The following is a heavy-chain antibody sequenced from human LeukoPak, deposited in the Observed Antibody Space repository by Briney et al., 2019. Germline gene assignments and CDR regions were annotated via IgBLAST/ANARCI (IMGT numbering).Heavy chain of an antibody. CDR3: AKDTDSGAYDH. D-gene: IGHD6-19*01. J-gene: IGHJ5*02. V-gene: IGHV3-74*01. Sequence: PGGSLRLSCAASGFTFSTYWMHWVRQVPGKGLVWVSRVNSDGSSTTYADSVKGRFTISRDNAKNSLYLQMNSLRAEDTAVYYCAKDTDSGAYDHWGQGTLVTVSS. CDR1: GFTFSTYW. CDR2: VNSDGSST.